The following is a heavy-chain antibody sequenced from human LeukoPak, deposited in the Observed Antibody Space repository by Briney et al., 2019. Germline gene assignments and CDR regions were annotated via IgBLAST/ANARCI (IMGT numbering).Heavy chain of an antibody. V-gene: IGHV3-11*01. J-gene: IGHJ4*02. CDR2: ISSSGSTI. CDR1: GFTFSDYY. Sequence: GGSLRLSCAASGFTFSDYYMSWIRQAPGKGLEWVSYISSSGSTIYYADSVKGRFTISRDNAKNSLYLQMNSLRAEDTALYYCAKDVGYSGSYRTGELDYWGQGTLVTVSS. D-gene: IGHD1-26*01. CDR3: AKDVGYSGSYRTGELDY.